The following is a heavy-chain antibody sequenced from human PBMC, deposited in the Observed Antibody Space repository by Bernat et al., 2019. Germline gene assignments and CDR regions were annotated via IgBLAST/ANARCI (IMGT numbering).Heavy chain of an antibody. J-gene: IGHJ3*02. D-gene: IGHD3-22*01. CDR2: IRAYNGNT. V-gene: IGHV1-18*01. CDR1: YMFTSYG. Sequence: YMFTSYGISWVRQAPGQGLEWMGWIRAYNGNTNYAQKLQGRVSMTTDTSTSTAYMELRSLRSDATAVYYCAWNRHVFDSTVYLTVAFYILG. CDR3: AWNRHVFDSTVYLTVAFYI.